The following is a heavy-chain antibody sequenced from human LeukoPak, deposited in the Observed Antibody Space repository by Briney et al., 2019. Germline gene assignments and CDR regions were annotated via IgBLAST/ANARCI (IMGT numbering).Heavy chain of an antibody. V-gene: IGHV4-31*03. Sequence: PSETLSLTCTVSGGSISSGGYYWSWIRQHPGKGLEWIGYIYYSGSTYYNPSLKSRVTISVDTSKNQFSLKLSSVTAADTAVYYCAGGMVRGVIWYYYYYYGMDVWGQGTTVTVSS. CDR1: GGSISSGGYY. CDR3: AGGMVRGVIWYYYYYYGMDV. D-gene: IGHD3-10*01. CDR2: IYYSGST. J-gene: IGHJ6*02.